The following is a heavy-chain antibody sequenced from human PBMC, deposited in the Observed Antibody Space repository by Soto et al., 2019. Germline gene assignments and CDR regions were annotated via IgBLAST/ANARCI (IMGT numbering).Heavy chain of an antibody. Sequence: PGGSLRLSCEASGFTFSSYAMSWVRQAPGKGLEWVSVISGSGGSTYNADSVKGRFTISRDNSKNTLYLQMNSLRAEDTAVYYCAKDTSANYCSGGSCYSDFQHWGQGTLVTVSS. V-gene: IGHV3-23*01. D-gene: IGHD2-15*01. CDR1: GFTFSSYA. J-gene: IGHJ1*01. CDR2: ISGSGGST. CDR3: AKDTSANYCSGGSCYSDFQH.